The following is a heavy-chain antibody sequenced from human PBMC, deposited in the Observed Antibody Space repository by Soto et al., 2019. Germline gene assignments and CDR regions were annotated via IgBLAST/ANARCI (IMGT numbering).Heavy chain of an antibody. Sequence: SETLSLTCAVSSGSISSSNWWSWVRQPPGKGLEWIGSIYYSGSTYYNPSLKSRVTISVDTSKNQFSLKLSSVTAADTAVYYCARQPLWFGELLPDFDYWGQGTLVTVSS. J-gene: IGHJ4*02. V-gene: IGHV4-39*01. D-gene: IGHD3-10*01. CDR2: IYYSGST. CDR1: SGSISSSNW. CDR3: ARQPLWFGELLPDFDY.